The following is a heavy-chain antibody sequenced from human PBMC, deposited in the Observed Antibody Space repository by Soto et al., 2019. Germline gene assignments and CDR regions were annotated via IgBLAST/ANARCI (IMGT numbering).Heavy chain of an antibody. D-gene: IGHD6-6*01. Sequence: ASVKVSCTASGYTFTSYDINWVRQATGQGREWMGWMNPNSGNTGYAQKFQGRVTMTRNTSISTAYMELSSLRSEDTAVYYCARGLRGTAARPNYWGQGTLVTVSS. CDR3: ARGLRGTAARPNY. V-gene: IGHV1-8*01. CDR1: GYTFTSYD. J-gene: IGHJ4*02. CDR2: MNPNSGNT.